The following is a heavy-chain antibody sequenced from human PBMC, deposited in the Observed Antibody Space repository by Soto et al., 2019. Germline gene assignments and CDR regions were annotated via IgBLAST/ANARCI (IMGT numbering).Heavy chain of an antibody. Sequence: PGGSLRLSCAASGFTVSSNYMSWVRQAPGKGLEWVSVIYSGGSTYYADSVKGRFTISRDNSKNTLYLQMNSLRAEDTAVYYCASTFSDCGGDCYWVYWGQGTLVTVSS. V-gene: IGHV3-66*01. J-gene: IGHJ4*02. CDR3: ASTFSDCGGDCYWVY. CDR1: GFTVSSNY. D-gene: IGHD2-21*02. CDR2: IYSGGST.